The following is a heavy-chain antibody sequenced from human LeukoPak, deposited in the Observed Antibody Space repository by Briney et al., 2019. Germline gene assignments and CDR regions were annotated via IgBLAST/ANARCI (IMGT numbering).Heavy chain of an antibody. D-gene: IGHD3-10*01. CDR2: IRYDGSNK. CDR3: ANPIGLYGSGLNYYYYGMDV. CDR1: GFTFSSYG. V-gene: IGHV3-30*02. Sequence: GGSLRLSCAASGFTFSSYGMHWVRQAPGKGLEGVAFIRYDGSNKYYADSVKGRSTISRDNSKNTLYLKMNSLRAEDTAVYYCANPIGLYGSGLNYYYYGMDVWGQGTTVTVSS. J-gene: IGHJ6*02.